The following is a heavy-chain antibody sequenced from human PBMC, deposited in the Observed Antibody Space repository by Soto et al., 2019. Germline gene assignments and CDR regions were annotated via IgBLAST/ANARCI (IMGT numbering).Heavy chain of an antibody. CDR1: GGSISSSSYY. CDR2: IYYSGST. V-gene: IGHV4-39*01. CDR3: ARHSDYGDYLLDP. J-gene: IGHJ5*02. D-gene: IGHD4-17*01. Sequence: SETLSLTCTVSGGSISSSSYYWGWIRQPPGKGLEWIGSIYYSGSTYYNPSLKSRVTISVDTSKNQFSLKLSSVTAADTAVYYCARHSDYGDYLLDPWGQGTLVTVSS.